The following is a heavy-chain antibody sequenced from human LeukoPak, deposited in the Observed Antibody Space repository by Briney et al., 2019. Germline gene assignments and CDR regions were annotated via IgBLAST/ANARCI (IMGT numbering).Heavy chain of an antibody. Sequence: GGSLRLSCAASGFTFDDYGMSWVRQAPGKGLVWVSRINSDGSSPAYADSVRGRFTISRDNAKNTLYLQMNSLRADDTAVYYCAALDHGHDFWGQGTLVTVSS. CDR1: GFTFDDYG. CDR3: AALDHGHDF. V-gene: IGHV3-20*04. J-gene: IGHJ4*02. CDR2: INSDGSSP.